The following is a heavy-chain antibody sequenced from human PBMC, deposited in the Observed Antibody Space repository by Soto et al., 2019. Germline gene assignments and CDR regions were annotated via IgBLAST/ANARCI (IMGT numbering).Heavy chain of an antibody. CDR3: ARGARGRGFMVRGVLNGAFDI. D-gene: IGHD3-10*01. Sequence: QVQLVQSGAEVKKPGSSVEVCCKASGGTFSSYAISWVRQAPGQGLEWMGGIIPIFGTANYAQKFQGRVTITADESTSTAYMELRSLRSEDTAVYYCARGARGRGFMVRGVLNGAFDIWGQGTMVTVSS. J-gene: IGHJ3*02. CDR2: IIPIFGTA. V-gene: IGHV1-69*01. CDR1: GGTFSSYA.